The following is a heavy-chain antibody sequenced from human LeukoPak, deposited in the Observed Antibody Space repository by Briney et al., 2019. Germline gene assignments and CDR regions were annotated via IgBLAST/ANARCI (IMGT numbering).Heavy chain of an antibody. D-gene: IGHD1-1*01. Sequence: PGGSLRLSCAASGLTFSNYAMSWVRQAPGKGLEWVSAISGSGGSTYYADSVKGRFTISRDNSKNTLYLQMNSLRAEDTAVYYCATRTTGTTLYFDYWGQGTLVTVSS. CDR3: ATRTTGTTLYFDY. CDR2: ISGSGGST. V-gene: IGHV3-23*01. J-gene: IGHJ4*02. CDR1: GLTFSNYA.